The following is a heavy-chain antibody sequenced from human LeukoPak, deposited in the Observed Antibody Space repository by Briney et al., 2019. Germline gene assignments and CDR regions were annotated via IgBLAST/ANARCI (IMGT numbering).Heavy chain of an antibody. D-gene: IGHD6-13*01. V-gene: IGHV3-21*01. Sequence: GGSLGLSCAASGFTFSSYSMNWVRQAPGKGLEWVSSISSSSSYIYYADSVKGRFTISRDNAKNSLYLQMNSLRAEDTAVYYCARDPSGSSKFDYWGQGTLVTVSS. CDR1: GFTFSSYS. CDR2: ISSSSSYI. CDR3: ARDPSGSSKFDY. J-gene: IGHJ4*02.